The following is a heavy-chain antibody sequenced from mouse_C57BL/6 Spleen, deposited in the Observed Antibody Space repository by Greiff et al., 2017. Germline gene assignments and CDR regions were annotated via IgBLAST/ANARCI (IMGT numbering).Heavy chain of an antibody. D-gene: IGHD3-2*02. V-gene: IGHV1-69*01. CDR1: GYTFTSYW. CDR3: ALDSSGYGWFAY. Sequence: QVQLQQPGAELVMPGASVKLSCKASGYTFTSYWMHWVKQRPGQGLEWIGEIDPSDSYTNYNQKFKGKSTLTVDKSSSTAYMQLSSLTSEDSEVYYCALDSSGYGWFAYWGQGTLVTVSA. J-gene: IGHJ3*01. CDR2: IDPSDSYT.